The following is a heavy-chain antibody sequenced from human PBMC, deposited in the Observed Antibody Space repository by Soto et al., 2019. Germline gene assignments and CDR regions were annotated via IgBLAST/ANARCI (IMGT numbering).Heavy chain of an antibody. Sequence: GESLKISCKGSGYSFTSYWIGWVRQMPGKGLEWMGIIYPGDSDTRYSPSFQGQVTISADKSISTAYLQWSSLKASDTAMYYCARLGGWLQFYYYYGMDVWGQGTTVTVSS. CDR1: GYSFTSYW. CDR2: IYPGDSDT. D-gene: IGHD5-12*01. CDR3: ARLGGWLQFYYYYGMDV. V-gene: IGHV5-51*01. J-gene: IGHJ6*02.